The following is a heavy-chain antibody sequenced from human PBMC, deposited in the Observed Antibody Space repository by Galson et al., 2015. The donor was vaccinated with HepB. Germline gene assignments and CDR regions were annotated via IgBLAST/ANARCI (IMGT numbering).Heavy chain of an antibody. V-gene: IGHV3-23*01. J-gene: IGHJ4*02. D-gene: IGHD2-21*02. CDR3: ASEAPDCGGDCYSEY. Sequence: GTGLSWISAISGSGDSIYYAESVKGRFTISRDQSKNTLSLQMNNLRADDSGVYYCASEAPDCGGDCYSEYWGQGVLVTVSS. CDR2: ISGSGDSI.